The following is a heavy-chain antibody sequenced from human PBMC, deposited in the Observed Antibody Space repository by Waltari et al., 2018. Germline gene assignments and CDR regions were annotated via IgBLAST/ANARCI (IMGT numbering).Heavy chain of an antibody. CDR3: APMAEAGTRYFQH. V-gene: IGHV1-2*02. Sequence: MRWVLQAPGQGVEWMGWINRNSGSTNFAQKFQGRGTMTRDVSINAAYMEVSRLRSDDTAVYYCAPMAEAGTRYFQHWGQGTLGTASS. J-gene: IGHJ1*01. CDR2: INRNSGST. D-gene: IGHD6-13*01.